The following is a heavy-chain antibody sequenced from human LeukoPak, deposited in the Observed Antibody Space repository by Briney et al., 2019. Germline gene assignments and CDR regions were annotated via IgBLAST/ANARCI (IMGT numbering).Heavy chain of an antibody. CDR1: GFTFSSYA. Sequence: PGGSLRLSCAASGFTFSSYAMSWVRQAPGKGLEWVSAISGSGGSTYYADSVKGRFTISRDNPKNTLYLQMNSLRAEDTAVYYCAKDRAPYNWNDVYYFDYWGQGTLVTVSS. V-gene: IGHV3-23*01. D-gene: IGHD1-20*01. CDR3: AKDRAPYNWNDVYYFDY. J-gene: IGHJ4*02. CDR2: ISGSGGST.